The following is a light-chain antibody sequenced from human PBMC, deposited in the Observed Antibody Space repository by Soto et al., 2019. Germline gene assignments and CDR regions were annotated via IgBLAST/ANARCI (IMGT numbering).Light chain of an antibody. J-gene: IGKJ3*01. CDR1: QGISSY. V-gene: IGKV1-8*01. CDR3: QQYYSYPRT. Sequence: AILMTHSPSSFSASTGDKVTNTCRASQGISSYLAWYQQKPGKAPKLLIYAASTLQSGVPSRFSGSGSGTDFTLTISCLQSEDFATYYCQQYYSYPRTFGPGTKVDIK. CDR2: AAS.